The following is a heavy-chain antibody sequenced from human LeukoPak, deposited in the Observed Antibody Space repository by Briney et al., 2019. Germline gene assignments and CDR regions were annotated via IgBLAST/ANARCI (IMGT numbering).Heavy chain of an antibody. J-gene: IGHJ4*02. CDR3: AKDSVRGYYYFYYFDY. D-gene: IGHD3-22*01. V-gene: IGHV3-30*02. CDR1: GFTFSSYG. Sequence: GGSLRLSCAASGFTFSSYGMHWVRQAPGKGLEGVAFIRLDGSNKYYADSVRGRFTISRDNSKNTLYLQMNSLRAEDTALYYCAKDSVRGYYYFYYFDYWGQGTLVTVSS. CDR2: IRLDGSNK.